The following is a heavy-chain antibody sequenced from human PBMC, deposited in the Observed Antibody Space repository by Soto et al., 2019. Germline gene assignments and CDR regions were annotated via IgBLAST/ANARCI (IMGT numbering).Heavy chain of an antibody. CDR3: ANLDESSRPNADI. D-gene: IGHD3-22*01. CDR2: ISGSGGST. J-gene: IGHJ3*02. CDR1: GFTFSTYA. V-gene: IGHV3-23*01. Sequence: EVQLLESGGGLVQPGGSLRLSCAASGFTFSTYAMSWVRQAPGKGLEWVSIISGSGGSTYYADSVKGRFTISRDNSKNTLYLQLNSLRAGDTAVYFCANLDESSRPNADIWGQETMVTVSS.